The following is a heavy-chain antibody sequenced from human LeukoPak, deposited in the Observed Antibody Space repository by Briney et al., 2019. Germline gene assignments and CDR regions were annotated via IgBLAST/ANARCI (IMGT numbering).Heavy chain of an antibody. CDR3: PREPFFSRSGYFYYYMDV. D-gene: IGHD3-10*01. J-gene: IGHJ6*03. Sequence: GGSLRLSCAASGFIFSNFYMSWVRQAPGKGLEWVANIRQDGSEKYYVDSVKGRFTISRDNGNNSVYLQMNSLRVDDTAVYYCPREPFFSRSGYFYYYMDVWGKGTTVTVSS. CDR2: IRQDGSEK. CDR1: GFIFSNFY. V-gene: IGHV3-7*01.